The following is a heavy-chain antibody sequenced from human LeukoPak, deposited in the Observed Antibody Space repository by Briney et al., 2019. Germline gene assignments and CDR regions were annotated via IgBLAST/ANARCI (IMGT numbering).Heavy chain of an antibody. CDR2: IYYSGST. CDR1: GGSISSYY. J-gene: IGHJ6*02. CDR3: ARDLPRDYGDYYYGMDV. V-gene: IGHV4-59*01. D-gene: IGHD4-17*01. Sequence: SETLSLTCTVSGGSISSYYWSWIRQPPGKGLKWIGYIYYSGSTNYNPSLKSRVTISVDTSKNQFSLKLSSVTAADTAVYYCARDLPRDYGDYYYGMDVWGQGTTVTVSS.